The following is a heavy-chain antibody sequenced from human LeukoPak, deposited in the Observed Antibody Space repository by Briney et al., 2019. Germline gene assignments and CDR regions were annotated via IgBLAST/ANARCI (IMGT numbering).Heavy chain of an antibody. CDR3: ARYGDSANKVDY. CDR1: GFTFSDHY. Sequence: GGSLRLSCAASGFTFSDHYMSWVRQAPGKGLEWLSHISVSGETSYNAGSVKGRFTISRDNGKSTLYLQMNSLRVEETAVYYCARYGDSANKVDYWGQGTLVTVSS. V-gene: IGHV3-11*01. CDR2: ISVSGETS. D-gene: IGHD7-27*01. J-gene: IGHJ4*02.